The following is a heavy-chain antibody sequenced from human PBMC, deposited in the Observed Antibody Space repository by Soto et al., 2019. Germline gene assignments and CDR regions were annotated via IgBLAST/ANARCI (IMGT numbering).Heavy chain of an antibody. J-gene: IGHJ4*02. Sequence: QITLKESGPSLVKPTQTLTLTCTFSGFSLRRTGEGVGWIRQPPGKALEWLALIYWDDDKRYSPSLKSRLTTTNDTSKNQVVLTLTNMDPVHTASSSCALARYSNFPYWGQGTLVTVSS. V-gene: IGHV2-5*02. D-gene: IGHD4-4*01. CDR1: GFSLRRTGEG. CDR3: ALARYSNFPY. CDR2: IYWDDDK.